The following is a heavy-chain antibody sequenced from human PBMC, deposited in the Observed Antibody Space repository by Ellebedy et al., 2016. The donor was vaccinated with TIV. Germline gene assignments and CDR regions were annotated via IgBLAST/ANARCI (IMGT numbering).Heavy chain of an antibody. CDR1: GYTFTNYF. V-gene: IGHV1-46*01. J-gene: IGHJ4*02. CDR2: INHTSGSS. D-gene: IGHD3-22*01. CDR3: AGGDNYYYDSSSYDYNY. Sequence: ASVKVSCKASGYTFTNYFLYWVRQPPGQGLEWMGLINHTSGSSNYAQKFQGRVTMTRDKSTNTVYMVLSILRSEDTAVYYCAGGDNYYYDSSSYDYNYWGQGTLVTVAS.